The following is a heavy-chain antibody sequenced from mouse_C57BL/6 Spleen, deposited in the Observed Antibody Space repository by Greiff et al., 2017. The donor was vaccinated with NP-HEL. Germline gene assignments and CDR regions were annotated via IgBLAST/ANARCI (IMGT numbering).Heavy chain of an antibody. V-gene: IGHV1-18*01. CDR1: GYTFTDYN. D-gene: IGHD2-3*01. Sequence: EVKLVESGPELVKPGASVKIPCKASGYTFTDYNMDWVKQSHGKSLEWIGDINPNNGGTIYNQKFKGKATLTVDKSSSTAYMELRSLTSEDTAVYYCARRDGYWGQGTTLTVSS. J-gene: IGHJ2*01. CDR3: ARRDGY. CDR2: INPNNGGT.